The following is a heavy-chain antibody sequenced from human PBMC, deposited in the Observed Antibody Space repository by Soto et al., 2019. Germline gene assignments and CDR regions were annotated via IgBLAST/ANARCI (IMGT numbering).Heavy chain of an antibody. CDR2: ISGSGDRT. D-gene: IGHD3-22*01. CDR1: GITISNYP. Sequence: EVQLLESGGGLVQPGGSLRLSCAASGITISNYPMSWVRQAPGKGLDWVSGISGSGDRTFYADSAKGRFSISKDISKNSLSLQLDSLGVEDTAVYFCVKDDGGYTSTAPHWGQGTLVTVSS. V-gene: IGHV3-23*01. J-gene: IGHJ4*02. CDR3: VKDDGGYTSTAPH.